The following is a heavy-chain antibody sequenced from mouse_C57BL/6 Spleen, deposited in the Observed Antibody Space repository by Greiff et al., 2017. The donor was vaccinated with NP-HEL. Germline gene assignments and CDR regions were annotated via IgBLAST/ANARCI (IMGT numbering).Heavy chain of an antibody. CDR3: TGIIPPYYYGSSYGY. J-gene: IGHJ2*01. CDR2: IRLKSDNYAT. D-gene: IGHD1-1*01. CDR1: GFTFSNYW. V-gene: IGHV6-3*01. Sequence: EVKLVESGGGLVQPGGSMKLSCVASGFTFSNYWMNWVRQSPAKGLEWVAQIRLKSDNYATHYAESVKGRFTISRDDSKSSVYLQMNNLRAEDTGIYYCTGIIPPYYYGSSYGYWGQGTTLTVSS.